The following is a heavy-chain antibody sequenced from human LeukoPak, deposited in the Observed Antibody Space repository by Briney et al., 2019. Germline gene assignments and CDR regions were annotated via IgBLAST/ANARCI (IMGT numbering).Heavy chain of an antibody. V-gene: IGHV3-7*01. D-gene: IGHD2-2*01. J-gene: IGHJ4*02. CDR2: IKQDGSEK. CDR1: GFTFSSYW. Sequence: GGSLRLSCAASGFTFSSYWMSWVRQAPGKGLEWVANIKQDGSEKYYVDSVKGRFTISRDNAKNSLYLQMNSLRAEDTAVYYCASQDIVVVPAATPVVDYWGQGTLVTASS. CDR3: ASQDIVVVPAATPVVDY.